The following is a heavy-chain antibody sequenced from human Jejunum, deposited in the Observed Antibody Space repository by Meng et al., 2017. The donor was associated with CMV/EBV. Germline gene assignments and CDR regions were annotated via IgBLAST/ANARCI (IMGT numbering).Heavy chain of an antibody. CDR3: ARDRRGGGGVIRDAFDI. V-gene: IGHV3-30-3*01. CDR1: FSKYA. CDR2: ISYHGDNI. Sequence: FSKYAIHWVRQAPGKGLEWVAVISYHGDNIYYADSVRGRFTISRDNSKNTLYLQVDSLRVEDTAVYYCARDRRGGGGVIRDAFDIWGQGTMVTVSS. J-gene: IGHJ3*02. D-gene: IGHD3-16*02.